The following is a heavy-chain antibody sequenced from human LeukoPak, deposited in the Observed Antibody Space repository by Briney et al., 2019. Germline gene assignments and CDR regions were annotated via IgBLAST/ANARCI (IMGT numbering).Heavy chain of an antibody. CDR2: VIPIFSTA. Sequence: AASVKVSCKASGGSFSSYAISWVRQAPGQGLDWMGGVIPIFSTAHYAQKFQGRVPMTEDTSTDTAYMEVRSLRSEDTAVYYCATDCSRTSCSRGDDAFDIWGQGTMVTVPS. CDR1: GGSFSSYA. J-gene: IGHJ3*02. D-gene: IGHD2-2*01. CDR3: ATDCSRTSCSRGDDAFDI. V-gene: IGHV1-69*06.